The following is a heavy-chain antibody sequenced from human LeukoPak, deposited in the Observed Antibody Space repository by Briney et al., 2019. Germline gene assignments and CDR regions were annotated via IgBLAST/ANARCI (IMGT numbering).Heavy chain of an antibody. CDR1: GFTFSTYA. D-gene: IGHD2-2*01. CDR2: ISDDGRHN. CDR3: ANMGGYCSSTSCLSLDY. J-gene: IGHJ4*02. Sequence: GGSLTLSCAASGFTFSTYAMNWVRQAPGKGLEWVAVISDDGRHNYYADSVKGRFTISRDNSKNTLHLQMDSLRAEDTAVYFCANMGGYCSSTSCLSLDYWGQGTLVTVSS. V-gene: IGHV3-30*04.